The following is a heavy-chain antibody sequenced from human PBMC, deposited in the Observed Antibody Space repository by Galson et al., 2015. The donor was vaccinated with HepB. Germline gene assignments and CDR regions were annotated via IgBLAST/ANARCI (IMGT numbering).Heavy chain of an antibody. CDR1: GYTFANYW. J-gene: IGHJ4*02. CDR2: INPGDSDP. Sequence: QSGAEVKKPGESLKISCKGSGYTFANYWIAWVRQMPGKGLEWMGIINPGDSDPKYSPSFQGQVTFSVDKSITTAYLQWSRLKASDTAIYYCARHPLTTGIEGDYFDYWGQGTLVTVSS. V-gene: IGHV5-51*01. CDR3: ARHPLTTGIEGDYFDY. D-gene: IGHD3-10*01.